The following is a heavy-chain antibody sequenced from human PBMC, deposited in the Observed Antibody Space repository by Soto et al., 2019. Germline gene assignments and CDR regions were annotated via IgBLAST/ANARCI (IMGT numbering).Heavy chain of an antibody. CDR2: IYYSGST. Sequence: QVQLQESGPGLVKPSDTLSLTCAVSGYSISSSNWWGWIRQPPGKGLEWIGYIYYSGSTYYNPSLRGRAAXSXAXSXXQFPLKLSSVPAVDTAVYYCAIINTGAGYYYGMAVWGQGTTVTVSS. V-gene: IGHV4-28*01. CDR1: GYSISSSNW. D-gene: IGHD3-10*01. J-gene: IGHJ6*02. CDR3: AIINTGAGYYYGMAV.